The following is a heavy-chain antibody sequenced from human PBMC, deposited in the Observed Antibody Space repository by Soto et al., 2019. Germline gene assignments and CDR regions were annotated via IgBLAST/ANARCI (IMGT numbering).Heavy chain of an antibody. CDR1: GFTFSSYS. CDR3: ARAGGRPGGRYYYAMDV. J-gene: IGHJ6*02. V-gene: IGHV3-30-3*01. D-gene: IGHD3-16*01. Sequence: QVQLVESGGGVVQPGRSLRLSCAASGFTFSSYSMHWVRQAPGKGLEWVAVTSYDGSNRYYADSVKGRFTISRDKSKNTGYLQLNSLRDEDTAVYYCARAGGRPGGRYYYAMDVWGHGTTVTVSS. CDR2: TSYDGSNR.